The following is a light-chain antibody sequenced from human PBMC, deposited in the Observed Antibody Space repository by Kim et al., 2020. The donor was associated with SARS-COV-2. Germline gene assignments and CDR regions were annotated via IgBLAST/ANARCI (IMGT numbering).Light chain of an antibody. Sequence: SSELTQDPAVSAALGQTVRITCQGDSLRSYYASWYQQKPGQAPVLVIYGKNNRPSGIPDRFSGSSSGNTASLTITGAQAEDEADYYCNSRDSSGNHVLFGGGTQLTVL. CDR2: GKN. J-gene: IGLJ2*01. V-gene: IGLV3-19*01. CDR1: SLRSYY. CDR3: NSRDSSGNHVL.